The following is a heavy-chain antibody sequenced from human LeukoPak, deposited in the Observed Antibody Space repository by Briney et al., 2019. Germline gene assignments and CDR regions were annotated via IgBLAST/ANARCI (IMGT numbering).Heavy chain of an antibody. CDR3: ARTPKNYSSSWYSLSAIYYFDY. CDR2: INHSGST. Sequence: PSETLSLTCAVYGGSFSGYYWSWIRQPPGKGLEWIGEINHSGSTNYNLSLKSRVTISVDTSKNQFSLKLSSVTAADTAVYYCARTPKNYSSSWYSLSAIYYFDYWGQGTLVTVSS. J-gene: IGHJ4*02. D-gene: IGHD6-13*01. CDR1: GGSFSGYY. V-gene: IGHV4-34*01.